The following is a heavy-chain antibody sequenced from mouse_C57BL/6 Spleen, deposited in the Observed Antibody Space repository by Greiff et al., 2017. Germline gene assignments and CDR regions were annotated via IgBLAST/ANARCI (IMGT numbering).Heavy chain of an antibody. CDR3: ARGQDSNY. Sequence: EVKLQESGPGLVKPSQSLSLTCSVTGYSITSGYYWNWIRQFPGNKLEWMGYISYDGSNNYNPSSKNRISITRDTSKNQFFLKLNSVPTEDTATYYCARGQDSNYWGQGTTLTVSS. CDR2: ISYDGSN. D-gene: IGHD3-3*01. J-gene: IGHJ2*01. CDR1: GYSITSGYY. V-gene: IGHV3-6*01.